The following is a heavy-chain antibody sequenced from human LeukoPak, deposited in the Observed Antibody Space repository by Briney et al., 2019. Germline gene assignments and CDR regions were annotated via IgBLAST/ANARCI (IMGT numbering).Heavy chain of an antibody. J-gene: IGHJ6*03. CDR2: IYYSGTT. V-gene: IGHV4-39*01. CDR3: ARQISDYYYYYIDV. CDR1: GGSISSSNYY. D-gene: IGHD3-10*01. Sequence: SETLSLTCSVSGGSISSSNYYWGWIRQPPGKGLEWIGTIYYSGTTYYNPSLESRVTISEDMSKNQFSLTLRFVTAADTAVYYCARQISDYYYYYIDVWGKGTTVTVSS.